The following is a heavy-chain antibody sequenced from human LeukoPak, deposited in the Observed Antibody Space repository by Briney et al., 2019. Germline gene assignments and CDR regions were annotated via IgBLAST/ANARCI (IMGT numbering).Heavy chain of an antibody. D-gene: IGHD5/OR15-5a*01. Sequence: SETPSLTCTVSGTSIITSYWSWIRQFPGKGLEWIGFIDSSGHTDSNPSLSGRVTISIDTSKNQFFLRLTSVTAADTAVYYCAKGFYDSRLNSNPFDFWGRGTLVTVSS. CDR2: IDSSGHT. V-gene: IGHV4-4*09. J-gene: IGHJ4*02. CDR3: AKGFYDSRLNSNPFDF. CDR1: GTSIITSY.